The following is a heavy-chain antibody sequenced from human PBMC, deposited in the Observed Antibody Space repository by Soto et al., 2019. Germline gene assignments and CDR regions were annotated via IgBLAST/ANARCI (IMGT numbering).Heavy chain of an antibody. D-gene: IGHD3-3*01. CDR3: ARAQYYDFWSGSLHYGMDV. Sequence: SETRSLTCTVSGGSISSGGYYWSWIRQHPGKGLEWIGYIYYSGSTYYNPSLKSRVTISVDTSKNQFSLKLSPVTAADTAVYYCARAQYYDFWSGSLHYGMDVWGQGTTVTVSS. CDR1: GGSISSGGYY. J-gene: IGHJ6*02. CDR2: IYYSGST. V-gene: IGHV4-31*03.